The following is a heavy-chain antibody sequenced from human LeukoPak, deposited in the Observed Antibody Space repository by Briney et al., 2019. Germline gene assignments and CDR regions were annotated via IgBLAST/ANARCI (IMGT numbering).Heavy chain of an antibody. J-gene: IGHJ4*02. CDR1: GFTFSSYW. V-gene: IGHV3-7*02. D-gene: IGHD4-17*01. Sequence: GGSLRLSCAASGFTFSSYWMGWVRQAPGQGLEWVANIKQDGSEKYYVDSVKGRFTISRDNAKNSLYLQMNSLRAEDTAVYYCASHYGDYSFFDYWGQGTLVTVSS. CDR2: IKQDGSEK. CDR3: ASHYGDYSFFDY.